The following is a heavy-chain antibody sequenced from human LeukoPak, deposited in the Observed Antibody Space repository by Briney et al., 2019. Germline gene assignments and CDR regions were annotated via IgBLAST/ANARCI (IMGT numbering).Heavy chain of an antibody. Sequence: SETLSLTCTVSGGSISSYYWSWIRQPPGKGLEWIAYISDIGSINYNPSLKSRVTISLDTSKNQFSLKLSSVTAADTAVYYCARETLRYSGSYYFDYWGQGTLVTVSS. CDR1: GGSISSYY. D-gene: IGHD1-26*01. CDR3: ARETLRYSGSYYFDY. CDR2: ISDIGSI. V-gene: IGHV4-59*12. J-gene: IGHJ4*02.